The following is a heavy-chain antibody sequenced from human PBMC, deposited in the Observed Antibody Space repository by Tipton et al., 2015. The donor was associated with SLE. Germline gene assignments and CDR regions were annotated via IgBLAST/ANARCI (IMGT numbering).Heavy chain of an antibody. CDR1: GGSISSSSYY. D-gene: IGHD6-13*01. CDR3: ARGGGYSSRMDYFDY. CDR2: IYHSGST. J-gene: IGHJ4*02. V-gene: IGHV4-39*07. Sequence: TLSLTCTVSGGSISSSSYYWGWIRQPPGKGLEWIGSIYHSGSTYYNPSLKSRVTISVDTSKNQFSLKLSSVTAADTAVYYCARGGGYSSRMDYFDYWGQGTLVTVSS.